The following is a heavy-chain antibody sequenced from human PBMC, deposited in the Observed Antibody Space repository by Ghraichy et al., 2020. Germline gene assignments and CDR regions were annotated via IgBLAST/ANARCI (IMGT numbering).Heavy chain of an antibody. D-gene: IGHD4-17*01. CDR3: AKEGGTTVTIVGEYFQH. CDR1: GFTFSSYA. J-gene: IGHJ1*01. Sequence: GGSLRLSCAASGFTFSSYAMSWVRQAPGKGLEWVSAISGSGGSTYYADSVKGRFTISRDNSKNTLYLQMNSLRAEDTAVYYCAKEGGTTVTIVGEYFQHWGQGTLVTVSS. CDR2: ISGSGGST. V-gene: IGHV3-23*01.